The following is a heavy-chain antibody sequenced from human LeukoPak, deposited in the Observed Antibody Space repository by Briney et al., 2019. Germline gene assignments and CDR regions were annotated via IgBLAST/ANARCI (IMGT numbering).Heavy chain of an antibody. D-gene: IGHD3-22*01. V-gene: IGHV4-34*01. CDR1: GGSFSSYY. Sequence: PSETLSLTCAVYGGSFSSYYWSWIRQPPGKGLEWIGEINHSGSTSYNPSLKSRVTISVDTSKNQFSLKLSSVTAADTAVYYCARGSEDSSGYFDYWGQGTLVTVSS. J-gene: IGHJ4*02. CDR3: ARGSEDSSGYFDY. CDR2: INHSGST.